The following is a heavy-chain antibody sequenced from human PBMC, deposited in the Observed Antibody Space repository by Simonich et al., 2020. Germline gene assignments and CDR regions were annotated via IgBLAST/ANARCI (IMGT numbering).Heavy chain of an antibody. CDR1: GYTFTGYY. D-gene: IGHD6-13*01. V-gene: IGHV1-2*02. CDR2: HNPKSGGT. Sequence: QVQLVQSGAEVTKPGASVKVSCKASGYTFTGYYMHWVRQAPGKVHEWKEGHNPKSGGTNYAQKFQGRFTMTRDPSISTAYMELSRLRSDDTAVYYCAREEANGYSSSWNWFDPWGQGTLVTVSS. J-gene: IGHJ5*02. CDR3: AREEANGYSSSWNWFDP.